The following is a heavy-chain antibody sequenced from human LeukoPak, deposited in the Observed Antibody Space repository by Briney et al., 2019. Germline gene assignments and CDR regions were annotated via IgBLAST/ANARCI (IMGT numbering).Heavy chain of an antibody. Sequence: GGSLRLSCAASGFTFNIFGMHWVRHAPGKGLEWVAVIYYDGSNQFYADSVQGRFTISRDNSKNTLYLQMNSLRAEDTAVYYCARWGSSSLPVDYWGQGALVTVSS. CDR2: IYYDGSNQ. CDR1: GFTFNIFG. D-gene: IGHD6-6*01. CDR3: ARWGSSSLPVDY. V-gene: IGHV3-33*01. J-gene: IGHJ4*02.